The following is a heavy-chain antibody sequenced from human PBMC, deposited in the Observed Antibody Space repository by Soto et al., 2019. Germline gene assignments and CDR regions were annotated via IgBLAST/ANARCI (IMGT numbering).Heavy chain of an antibody. CDR2: IYPSDSDT. J-gene: IGHJ4*02. CDR1: GYNFAGYW. D-gene: IGHD3-3*01. Sequence: GESLKISCKGSGYNFAGYWIAWVRQMPGKGLELMGIIYPSDSDTRYRPSFQGQVTISADKSISSAYLQWSSLRASDTAMYYCARGGVSTRTFDYWGQGTPVTV. CDR3: ARGGVSTRTFDY. V-gene: IGHV5-51*01.